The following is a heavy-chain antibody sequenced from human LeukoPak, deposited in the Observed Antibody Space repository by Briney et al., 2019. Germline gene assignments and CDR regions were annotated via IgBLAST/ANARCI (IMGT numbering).Heavy chain of an antibody. V-gene: IGHV4-59*06. D-gene: IGHD1-14*01. J-gene: IGHJ4*02. CDR2: IYYSGST. Sequence: PSETLSLTCTVSGGSISSHYWSWIRQHPGKGLEWIGYIYYSGSTYYNPSLKSRVTISVDTSKNQFSLKLSSVTAADTAVYYCARERTSHEMSFDYWGQGTLVTVSS. CDR1: GGSISSHY. CDR3: ARERTSHEMSFDY.